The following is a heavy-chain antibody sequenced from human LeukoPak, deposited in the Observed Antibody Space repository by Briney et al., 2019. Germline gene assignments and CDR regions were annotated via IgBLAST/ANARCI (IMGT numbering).Heavy chain of an antibody. CDR3: AKEGRMVAALNPFDY. V-gene: IGHV3-30*04. D-gene: IGHD2-15*01. CDR1: GFTFSSYA. Sequence: GGSLRLPCAASGFTFSSYAMHWVRQAPGKGLEWVAVISYDGSNKYYADSVKGRFTISRDNSKNTLYLQMNSLRAEDTAVYYCAKEGRMVAALNPFDYWGQGTLVTVSS. CDR2: ISYDGSNK. J-gene: IGHJ4*02.